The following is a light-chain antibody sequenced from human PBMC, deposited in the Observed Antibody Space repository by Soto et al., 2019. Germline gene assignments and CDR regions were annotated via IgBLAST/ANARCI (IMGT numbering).Light chain of an antibody. Sequence: QSVLTKPPSASGTPGQRVTISCSGSSSNIGSNTVNWYQQLPGTAPKLLIYSNNQRPSGVPDRFSGSKSGTSASLAISGLKSEDEADYYCAAWDDSLNAVGFGGGTKLTVL. V-gene: IGLV1-44*01. CDR1: SSNIGSNT. CDR2: SNN. J-gene: IGLJ2*01. CDR3: AAWDDSLNAVG.